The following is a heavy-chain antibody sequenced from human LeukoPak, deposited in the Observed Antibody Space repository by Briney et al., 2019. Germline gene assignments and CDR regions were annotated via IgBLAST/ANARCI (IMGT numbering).Heavy chain of an antibody. V-gene: IGHV4-34*01. CDR3: ARHLAFGDYSLYYYYGMDV. Sequence: PSETLSLTCAVYGGSFSGYDWSWIRQPPGKGLEWIGEINHSGSTNYNPSLKSRVTISADTSKNQFSLKLRTVAAADTAIYYCARHLAFGDYSLYYYYGMDVWGQGTPVTVSS. CDR1: GGSFSGYD. CDR2: INHSGST. D-gene: IGHD2-21*01. J-gene: IGHJ6*02.